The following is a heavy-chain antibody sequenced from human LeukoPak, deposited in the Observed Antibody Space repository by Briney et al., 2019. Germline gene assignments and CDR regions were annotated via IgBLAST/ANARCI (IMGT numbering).Heavy chain of an antibody. CDR1: GGTFSSYA. CDR2: IIPNFGTA. CDR3: GRVAVSYDFLLDV. D-gene: IGHD3-3*01. J-gene: IGHJ6*04. Sequence: SVTVSCKASGGTFSSYAISCVRQAPGQGLEWMGGIIPNFGTAIYAQKFQGRVTITTDESTSKAYVELSSLRSEGTAVYYCGRVAVSYDFLLDVWGKGTTVTVSS. V-gene: IGHV1-69*05.